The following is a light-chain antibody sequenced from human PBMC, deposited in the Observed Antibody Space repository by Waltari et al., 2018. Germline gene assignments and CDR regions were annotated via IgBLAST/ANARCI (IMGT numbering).Light chain of an antibody. CDR1: QRVLYSSNNKHY. CDR3: QQYYSTPLT. CDR2: WAP. J-gene: IGKJ4*01. V-gene: IGKV4-1*01. Sequence: DIVMTQSPDSLAVSLGERATINCTSSQRVLYSSNNKHYLAWYQQKPGQPPKLLIYWAPTRESGVPDRFSGSGSGTDFTLTISSLQAEDVAVYYCQQYYSTPLTFGGGTKVEIK.